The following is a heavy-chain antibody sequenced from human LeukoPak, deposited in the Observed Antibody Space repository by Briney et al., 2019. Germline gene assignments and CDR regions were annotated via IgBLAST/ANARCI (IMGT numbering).Heavy chain of an antibody. Sequence: GGSLRLSCTVSGFTFSDYGMHWVRQAPGKGLEWVAFIREDGNNKYYADSVRGRFTISRDNSKNTLYLQMNSLRADDTAVYYCARAAVEMATIRYYYYYMDVWGKGTTVTISS. CDR2: IREDGNNK. CDR3: ARAAVEMATIRYYYYYMDV. D-gene: IGHD5-24*01. V-gene: IGHV3-30*02. CDR1: GFTFSDYG. J-gene: IGHJ6*03.